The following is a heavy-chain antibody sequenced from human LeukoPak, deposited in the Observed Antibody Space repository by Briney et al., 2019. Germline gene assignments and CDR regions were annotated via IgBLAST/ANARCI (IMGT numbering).Heavy chain of an antibody. CDR2: ISWNGGTI. J-gene: IGHJ4*02. V-gene: IGHV3-9*01. Sequence: GGSLRLSCAASGFTFDDYAIHWVRQAPGKGLEWVSGISWNGGTIDYAASVKGRFTISRDNAKNSLYLQMNSLRAEDTALYYCAKDPSSRGNSYFDYWGQGTLVTVSS. CDR3: AKDPSSRGNSYFDY. D-gene: IGHD4-23*01. CDR1: GFTFDDYA.